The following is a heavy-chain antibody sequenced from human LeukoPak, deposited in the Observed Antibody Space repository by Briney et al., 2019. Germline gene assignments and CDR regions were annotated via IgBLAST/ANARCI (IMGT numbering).Heavy chain of an antibody. CDR1: GGSISNYY. V-gene: IGHV4-59*08. CDR2: IYYSGAT. D-gene: IGHD6-19*01. J-gene: IGHJ4*02. CDR3: AGIAVAGIDY. Sequence: SETLSLTCTVSGGSISNYYWSWIRQPPGKGLEWIGHIYYSGATKYNPSLKSRITISGDTSKNQFSLKLSSVTAADTAVYYCAGIAVAGIDYWGQGTLVTVSS.